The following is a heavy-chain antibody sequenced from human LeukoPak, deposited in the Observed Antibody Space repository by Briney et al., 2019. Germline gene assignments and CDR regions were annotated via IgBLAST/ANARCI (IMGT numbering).Heavy chain of an antibody. J-gene: IGHJ6*03. CDR2: ISSRSSYI. Sequence: PGGSLRLSCAGSGFTFSRHNMSWFRPAPGKGLERVSSISSRSSYIFYADSVMGRFTISRDNAKNSLYMQMNSLGAEDTAVYYCARDAQWLVPEGYYYYMDVWGKGTTVTVSS. CDR1: GFTFSRHN. CDR3: ARDAQWLVPEGYYYYMDV. D-gene: IGHD6-19*01. V-gene: IGHV3-21*01.